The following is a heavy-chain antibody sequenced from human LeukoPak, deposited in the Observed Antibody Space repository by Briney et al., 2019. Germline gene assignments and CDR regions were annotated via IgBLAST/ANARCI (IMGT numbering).Heavy chain of an antibody. CDR1: GGSISSGGYY. Sequence: SETLSLTCTVSGGSISSGGYYWSWIRQHPGKGLEWIGSIYYSGSTYYNPSLKSRVTISVDTSKNQFSLKLSSVTAADTAVYYCARVRAAAADYWGQGTLVTVSS. CDR3: ARVRAAAADY. D-gene: IGHD6-25*01. J-gene: IGHJ4*02. CDR2: IYYSGST. V-gene: IGHV4-39*07.